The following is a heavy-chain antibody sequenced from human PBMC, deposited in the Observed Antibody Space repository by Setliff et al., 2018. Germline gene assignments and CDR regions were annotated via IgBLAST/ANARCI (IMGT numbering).Heavy chain of an antibody. Sequence: SVKVSCKASGGTFSSYGISWVRQAPGQGLEWMGGTIPMFGSTNYAQKFQDRVTIITDESTSTAYMELSSLRIEDTAVYYCARSPAVLGIVYLDPWGQGTLVTVSS. V-gene: IGHV1-69*05. CDR2: TIPMFGST. J-gene: IGHJ5*02. CDR1: GGTFSSYG. D-gene: IGHD2-15*01. CDR3: ARSPAVLGIVYLDP.